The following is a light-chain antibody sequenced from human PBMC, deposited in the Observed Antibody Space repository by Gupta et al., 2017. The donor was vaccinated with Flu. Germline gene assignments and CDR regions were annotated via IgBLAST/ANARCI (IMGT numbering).Light chain of an antibody. CDR2: GAS. Sequence: GTLSLSPGERATLSCRASQSVSSSYLAWYQQKPGQAPRLLIYGASSRATGIPDMFSGSGSGTDFTLTISMLDPEDFAMYYCQHDGSSGCTFGPGTKMEIK. CDR1: QSVSSSY. J-gene: IGKJ2*02. CDR3: QHDGSSGCT. V-gene: IGKV3-20*01.